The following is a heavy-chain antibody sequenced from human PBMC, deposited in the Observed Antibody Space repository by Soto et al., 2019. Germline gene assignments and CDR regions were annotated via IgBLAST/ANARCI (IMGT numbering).Heavy chain of an antibody. CDR1: GFTFSSYE. CDR2: ISSSGSTI. CDR3: ARGIAAAGKGVFDY. D-gene: IGHD6-13*01. J-gene: IGHJ4*02. V-gene: IGHV3-48*03. Sequence: EVQLVESGGGLVQPGGSLRLSCAASGFTFSSYEMNWVRQAPGKGLEWVSYISSSGSTIYYADSVKGRFTISRDNAKNSLYLQMNSLRAEDTAVYYCARGIAAAGKGVFDYWGQGTLVTVSS.